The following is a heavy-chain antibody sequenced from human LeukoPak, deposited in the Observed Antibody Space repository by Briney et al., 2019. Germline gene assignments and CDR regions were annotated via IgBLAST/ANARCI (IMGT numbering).Heavy chain of an antibody. CDR3: ATDLRDAAHLGY. CDR2: ISSSSSYI. J-gene: IGHJ4*02. D-gene: IGHD5-24*01. CDR1: GFTFSSYS. V-gene: IGHV3-21*01. Sequence: PGGSLRLSCAASGFTFSSYSMNWVRQAPGKGLEWVSSISSSSSYIYYADSVKGRFTISRDNAKNSLYLQMNSLRAEDTAVYYCATDLRDAAHLGYWGQGTLVTVSS.